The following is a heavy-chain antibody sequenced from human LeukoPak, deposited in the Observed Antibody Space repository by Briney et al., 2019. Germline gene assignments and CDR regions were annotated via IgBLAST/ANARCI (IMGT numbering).Heavy chain of an antibody. Sequence: GGSLRLSCAASGFTFSSYSMNWVHQAPAKGLEWVSSISSSSSYIYYADSVKGRFTISRDNAKNSLYLQMNSLRAEDTAVYYCARLWEYSSGWYNAFDIWGQGTMVTVSS. CDR1: GFTFSSYS. CDR3: ARLWEYSSGWYNAFDI. D-gene: IGHD6-19*01. CDR2: ISSSSSYI. J-gene: IGHJ3*02. V-gene: IGHV3-21*01.